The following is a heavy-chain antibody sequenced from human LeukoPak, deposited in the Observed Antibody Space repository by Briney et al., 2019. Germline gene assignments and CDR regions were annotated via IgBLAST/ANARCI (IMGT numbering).Heavy chain of an antibody. CDR3: ARMGYSSSWPPGNFDY. CDR1: GFTFSNYW. J-gene: IGHJ4*02. V-gene: IGHV3-7*01. Sequence: PGGSLRLSCAASGFTFSNYWMSWVRQAPGKGLEWVANIKEDGSEKYYVDSVKGRFTISRDNAKNSLYLQMNSLRAEDTAVYYCARMGYSSSWPPGNFDYWGQGTLVTVSS. D-gene: IGHD6-13*01. CDR2: IKEDGSEK.